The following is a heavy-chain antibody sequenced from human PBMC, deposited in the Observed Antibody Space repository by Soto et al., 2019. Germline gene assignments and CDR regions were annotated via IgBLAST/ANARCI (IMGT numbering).Heavy chain of an antibody. CDR3: ASNGSGSYYNWFDP. J-gene: IGHJ5*02. V-gene: IGHV1-69*13. CDR2: IIPIFGTT. CDR1: GDTFSGYA. Sequence: SVKVSCKASGDTFSGYAVSWVRQAPGQGLEWMGGIIPIFGTTNYAQKFQGRVTITADESTSTAYMELSSLRSEDTAVYYCASNGSGSYYNWFDPWGQGTLVTGSS. D-gene: IGHD3-10*01.